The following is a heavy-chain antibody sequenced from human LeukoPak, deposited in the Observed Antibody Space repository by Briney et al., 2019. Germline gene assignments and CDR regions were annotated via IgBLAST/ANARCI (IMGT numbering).Heavy chain of an antibody. V-gene: IGHV4-34*01. J-gene: IGHJ3*02. CDR1: GGSFSGYY. Sequence: SETLSFTCAVYGGSFSGYYWSWIRQPPGKGLEWIGEINHSGSTNYNPSLKSRVTISVDTSKNQFSLKLSSVTAADTAVYYCARSYGAFDIWGQGTMVTVSS. CDR3: ARSYGAFDI. CDR2: INHSGST. D-gene: IGHD5-18*01.